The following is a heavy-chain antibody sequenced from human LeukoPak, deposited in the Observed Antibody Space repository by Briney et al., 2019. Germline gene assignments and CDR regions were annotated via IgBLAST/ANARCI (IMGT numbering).Heavy chain of an antibody. CDR3: AKGDYGDFTVFDY. Sequence: GGSLRLSCAASGLTFSSYAMSWVRQAPGKGLEWVSAISGSGGSTYYADSVKGRFTISRDNSENTLYLQMNSLRAEDTAVYYCAKGDYGDFTVFDYWGQGTLVTVSS. CDR2: ISGSGGST. D-gene: IGHD4-17*01. V-gene: IGHV3-23*01. J-gene: IGHJ4*02. CDR1: GLTFSSYA.